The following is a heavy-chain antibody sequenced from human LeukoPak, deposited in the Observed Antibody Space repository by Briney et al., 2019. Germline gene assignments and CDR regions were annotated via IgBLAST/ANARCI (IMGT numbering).Heavy chain of an antibody. CDR3: ARRRGAWPFDY. Sequence: SETLSLTCAVYGGSFSGYYWSWIRQPPGKGLEWIGEINHSGSTNYNPSLKSRVTISVDTSKNQFSLKLSSVTAADTAVYYCARRRGAWPFDYWGQGTLVTVSS. D-gene: IGHD3-10*01. J-gene: IGHJ4*02. CDR2: INHSGST. V-gene: IGHV4-34*01. CDR1: GGSFSGYY.